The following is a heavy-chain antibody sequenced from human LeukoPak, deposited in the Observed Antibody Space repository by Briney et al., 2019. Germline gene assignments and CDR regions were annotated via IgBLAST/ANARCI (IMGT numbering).Heavy chain of an antibody. V-gene: IGHV3-66*01. Sequence: GGSLRLSCAASGFTFSSYGMHWVRQAPGRGLEWVSVIYSGGSTYYADSVKGRFSISRDKSKNTLYLQMNSLRAEDTALYYCAREMYCSGGSCYGDAFDIWGQGTMVTVSS. CDR3: AREMYCSGGSCYGDAFDI. CDR2: IYSGGST. CDR1: GFTFSSYG. D-gene: IGHD2-15*01. J-gene: IGHJ3*02.